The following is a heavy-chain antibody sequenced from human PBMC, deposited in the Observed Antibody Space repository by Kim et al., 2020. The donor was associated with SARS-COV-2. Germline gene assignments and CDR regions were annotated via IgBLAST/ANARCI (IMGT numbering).Heavy chain of an antibody. CDR1: GFAFSTYG. V-gene: IGHV3-33*01. CDR3: ARDRTVYYYGMDV. D-gene: IGHD4-17*01. Sequence: GGSLRLSCAASGFAFSTYGMHWVRQAPGKGLEWVAVISYDGRNKYYADSVKGRFTISRDNSKNTVYLEMNSLRVEDTAVYYCARDRTVYYYGMDVWGQGTTVT. J-gene: IGHJ6*02. CDR2: ISYDGRNK.